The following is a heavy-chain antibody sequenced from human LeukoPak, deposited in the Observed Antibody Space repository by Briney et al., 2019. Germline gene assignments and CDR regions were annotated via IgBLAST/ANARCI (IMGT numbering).Heavy chain of an antibody. CDR2: INPNSGGT. Sequence: ASVKVSCKASGYTFTGYYMHWVRQAPGQGLEWMGWINPNSGGTNYAQKFQGRVTMTRDTSISTAYMELSRLRSDDTAVYYCARETAAGTITYYYYYGMDVRGQGTTVTVSS. CDR3: ARETAAGTITYYYYYGMDV. CDR1: GYTFTGYY. J-gene: IGHJ6*02. D-gene: IGHD6-13*01. V-gene: IGHV1-2*02.